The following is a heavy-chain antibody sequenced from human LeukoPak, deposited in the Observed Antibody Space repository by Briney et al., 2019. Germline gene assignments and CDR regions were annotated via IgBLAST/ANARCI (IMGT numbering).Heavy chain of an antibody. CDR1: GFTFTNAW. CDR3: NTDTHIVVLPAA. D-gene: IGHD2-2*01. CDR2: IKSKNDGGTT. Sequence: GASLRLSCAASGFTFTNAWMSWVRQVPGWGLQWVGRIKSKNDGGTTDYAAPVRVRFTISRDDSKNTLYLQMHSLKTENTAVCYSNTDTHIVVLPAAWGQGTLVTDSS. V-gene: IGHV3-15*01. J-gene: IGHJ5*02.